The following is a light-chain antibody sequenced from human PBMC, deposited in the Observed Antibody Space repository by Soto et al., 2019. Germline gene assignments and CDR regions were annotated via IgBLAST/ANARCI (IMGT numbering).Light chain of an antibody. CDR3: MQALQTRLT. CDR1: QSLLHSNGYNY. Sequence: DIVMTQSPLSLPVTPGEPASISCRSSQSLLHSNGYNYLDWYLQKPGQSPQLLIYLGSNRASGVPDRFSGSGSGKDFTLKISRVEAEDVGVYYCMQALQTRLTFGGGTKVEIK. CDR2: LGS. J-gene: IGKJ4*01. V-gene: IGKV2-28*01.